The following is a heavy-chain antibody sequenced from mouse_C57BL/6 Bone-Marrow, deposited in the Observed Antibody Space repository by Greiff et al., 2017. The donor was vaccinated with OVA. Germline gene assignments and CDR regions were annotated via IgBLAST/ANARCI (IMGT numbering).Heavy chain of an antibody. CDR3: ARGAIYYDYGGFDY. V-gene: IGHV1-50*01. D-gene: IGHD2-4*01. Sequence: QVQLQQPGAELVKPGASVKLSCKASGYTFTSYWMQWVKQRPGQGLEWIGEIDPSDSYTNYNQKFKGKATLTVDTSSSTASMQLSSLTSEESAVYYCARGAIYYDYGGFDYWGQGTTLTVSS. CDR1: GYTFTSYW. J-gene: IGHJ2*01. CDR2: IDPSDSYT.